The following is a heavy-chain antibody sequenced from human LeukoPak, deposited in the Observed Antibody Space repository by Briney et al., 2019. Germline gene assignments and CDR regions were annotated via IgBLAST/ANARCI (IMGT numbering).Heavy chain of an antibody. Sequence: TSGGSLRLSCAASGFTFSRYSMNWVRQAPGKGLEWVSSISSSSSYIYYADSVKGRFTISRDNAKNSLYLQMNSLRAEDTAVYYCARAPGWELDYWGQGTLVTVSS. CDR3: ARAPGWELDY. J-gene: IGHJ4*02. CDR1: GFTFSRYS. CDR2: ISSSSSYI. V-gene: IGHV3-21*04. D-gene: IGHD1-26*01.